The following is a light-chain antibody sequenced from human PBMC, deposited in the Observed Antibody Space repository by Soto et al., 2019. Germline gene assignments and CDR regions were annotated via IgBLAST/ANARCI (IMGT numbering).Light chain of an antibody. CDR1: QSVSSSY. CDR3: QQYGSSPLT. Sequence: EIVLTQSTGTLSLSPGERATLCFSSSQSVSSSYLAWYQQKPGQAPRLLIYGASSRATGIPDRFSGSGSGTDFTLTISRLEPEDFAVYYCQQYGSSPLTFGGGTKVDIK. CDR2: GAS. V-gene: IGKV3-20*01. J-gene: IGKJ4*01.